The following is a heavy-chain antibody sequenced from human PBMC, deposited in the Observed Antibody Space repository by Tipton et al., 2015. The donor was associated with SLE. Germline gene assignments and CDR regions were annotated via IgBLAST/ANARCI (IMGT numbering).Heavy chain of an antibody. V-gene: IGHV3-11*05. Sequence: GSLRLSCAASGFTFSDYYMSWIRQAPGKGLEWVSEISSSSSHRNYGDSVKGRFTISRDNAKNSLYLQMNSLRAEDTAVYYCARVDDDSIPPGDLLWFGNLDPWGQGTLVTVSS. CDR3: ARVDDDSIPPGDLLWFGNLDP. J-gene: IGHJ5*02. CDR1: GFTFSDYY. CDR2: ISSSSSHR. D-gene: IGHD3-10*01.